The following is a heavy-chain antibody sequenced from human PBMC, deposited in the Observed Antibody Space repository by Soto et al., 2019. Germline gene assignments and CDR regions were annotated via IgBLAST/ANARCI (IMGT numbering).Heavy chain of an antibody. J-gene: IGHJ4*02. CDR2: IYYSGST. D-gene: IGHD6-13*01. V-gene: IGHV4-59*01. Sequence: SETLSLTCTVSGGSISSYYWSWIRQPPGKGLEWIGYIYYSGSTNYNPSLKSRVTISVDTSKNQFSLKLSSVTAADTAVYYCARWDSSSWYSDYWGQGTLVTVSS. CDR3: ARWDSSSWYSDY. CDR1: GGSISSYY.